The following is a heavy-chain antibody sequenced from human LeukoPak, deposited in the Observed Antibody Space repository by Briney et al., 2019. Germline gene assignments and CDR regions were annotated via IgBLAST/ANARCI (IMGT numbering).Heavy chain of an antibody. CDR3: TRDPHALDY. Sequence: PGGSLRLSCAASGFTFSAYSMNWVRQAPGKGLGWVAYIRRDSFIYYADSVKGRFTVSRDNARNSLYLQMTSLRDEDTAVYCCTRDPHALDYWGQGTLVTVSS. CDR1: GFTFSAYS. CDR2: IRRDSFI. V-gene: IGHV3-48*02. J-gene: IGHJ4*02.